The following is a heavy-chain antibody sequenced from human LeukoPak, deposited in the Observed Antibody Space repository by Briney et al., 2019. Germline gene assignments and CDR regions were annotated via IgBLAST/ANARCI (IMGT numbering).Heavy chain of an antibody. J-gene: IGHJ6*02. CDR2: IIPIFGTA. Sequence: SVKVSCKASGGTFSSYAISWVRQAPGQGLEWMGGIIPIFGTANYAHKFQGRVTITADESTSTAYMELSSLRSEDTAVYYCARVGAFRGTIVVVPAAERIYYYGMDVWGQGTTVTVSS. CDR3: ARVGAFRGTIVVVPAAERIYYYGMDV. V-gene: IGHV1-69*13. CDR1: GGTFSSYA. D-gene: IGHD2-2*01.